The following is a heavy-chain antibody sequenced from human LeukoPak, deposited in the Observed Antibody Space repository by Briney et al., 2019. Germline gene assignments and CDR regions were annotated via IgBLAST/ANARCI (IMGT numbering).Heavy chain of an antibody. CDR1: GFTFSNHA. CDR2: ISGSGAST. CDR3: AKDGSGSYPSYFDY. J-gene: IGHJ4*02. D-gene: IGHD3-10*01. V-gene: IGHV3-23*01. Sequence: TGGSLGLSCVASGFTFSNHAMNWVRQAPGKGPEWVSAISGSGASTYYADSVKGRLTISRDNSKNTLYLQMNSLRAEDTAVYYCAKDGSGSYPSYFDYWGQGTLVAVSS.